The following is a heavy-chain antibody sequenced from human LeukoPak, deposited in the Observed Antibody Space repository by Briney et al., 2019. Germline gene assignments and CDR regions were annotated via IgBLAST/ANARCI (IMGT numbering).Heavy chain of an antibody. CDR3: ASSFFYDNSGYYP. D-gene: IGHD3-22*01. Sequence: GASVKVSCKASGCTFTGYYMHWVRQAPGQGPEWMGRINPNSGGTNYAQKFQGRVTMTRDTSITTAYMELSRLRSDDTAVYYCASSFFYDNSGYYPWGQGTLVTVSS. CDR1: GCTFTGYY. CDR2: INPNSGGT. V-gene: IGHV1-2*06. J-gene: IGHJ5*02.